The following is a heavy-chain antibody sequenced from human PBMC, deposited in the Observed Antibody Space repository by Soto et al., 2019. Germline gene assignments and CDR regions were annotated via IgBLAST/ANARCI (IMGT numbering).Heavy chain of an antibody. V-gene: IGHV1-46*01. J-gene: IGHJ4*02. D-gene: IGHD3-10*01. Sequence: ASVKVSCKASGYTLTNYYMHCVRQAPGQGLEWMGIIYPSGGSTRNAQKFQGRVTMTRDTSTSTVYMELSSLRSEDTAVYYCARDFSGPMDYWGRGTLVTVSS. CDR3: ARDFSGPMDY. CDR1: GYTLTNYY. CDR2: IYPSGGST.